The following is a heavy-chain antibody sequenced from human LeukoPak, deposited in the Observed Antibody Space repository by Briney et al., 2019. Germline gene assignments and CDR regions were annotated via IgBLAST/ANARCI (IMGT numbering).Heavy chain of an antibody. D-gene: IGHD5/OR15-5a*01. J-gene: IGHJ4*02. CDR3: AKDLSSVWGRFDC. V-gene: IGHV3-23*01. CDR1: GFTFTSYV. CDR2: ISGGGATT. Sequence: GGSLRLSCAASGFTFTSYVLSWVRQAPGKGLEWVSSISGGGATTYYADSVRGRFTISRDNSKNSLYLQMHSLRAEDTALYYCAKDLSSVWGRFDCWGQGTLVTVSS.